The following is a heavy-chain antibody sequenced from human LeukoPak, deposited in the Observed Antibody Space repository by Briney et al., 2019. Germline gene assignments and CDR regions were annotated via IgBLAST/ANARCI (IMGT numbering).Heavy chain of an antibody. Sequence: ASVTHTCKASGYTFTGYYILWVRQVPGQGLEWMGWINPNSGGTTYAQNFQGRVTMTRDTSISTAYMELSRLRSDDTAVYYCARSPYYGSSGPFDYWGQGTLVTVSS. CDR2: INPNSGGT. D-gene: IGHD3-22*01. CDR1: GYTFTGYY. V-gene: IGHV1-2*02. J-gene: IGHJ4*02. CDR3: ARSPYYGSSGPFDY.